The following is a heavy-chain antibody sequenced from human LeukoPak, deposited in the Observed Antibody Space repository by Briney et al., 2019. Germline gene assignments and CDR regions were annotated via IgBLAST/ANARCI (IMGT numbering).Heavy chain of an antibody. CDR2: IQQDGSEK. D-gene: IGHD5-18*01. CDR1: GFTVGSSC. V-gene: IGHV3-7*04. CDR3: ARDRGFSYGIDF. Sequence: GGSLRLSCAASGFTVGSSCMNWVRQAPGKGLEWVANIQQDGSEKYYVDSVKGRFTISRDNAKKSLFLQVSSLRGEDTAVYYCARDRGFSYGIDFWGQGSLVTVSS. J-gene: IGHJ4*02.